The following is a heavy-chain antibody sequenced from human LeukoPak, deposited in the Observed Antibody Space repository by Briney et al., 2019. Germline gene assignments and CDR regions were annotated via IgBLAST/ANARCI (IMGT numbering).Heavy chain of an antibody. V-gene: IGHV4-59*01. CDR2: IYYSGST. CDR1: GGSISSYY. Sequence: SETLSLTCTVSGGSISSYYWSWIRQPPGKGLEWIGYIYYSGSTNYNPSLKSRITISVDTSKNQFSLKLSSVTAADTAVYYCARDRGLRYFDWLLTDAFDIWGQGTMVTVSS. D-gene: IGHD3-9*01. CDR3: ARDRGLRYFDWLLTDAFDI. J-gene: IGHJ3*02.